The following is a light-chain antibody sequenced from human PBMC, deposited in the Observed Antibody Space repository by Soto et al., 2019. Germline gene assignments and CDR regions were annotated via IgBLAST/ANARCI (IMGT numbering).Light chain of an antibody. J-gene: IGKJ4*01. CDR3: QQYDNWPLT. CDR1: QSVSSN. V-gene: IGKV3-15*01. CDR2: GAS. Sequence: EIVMTQSPATLPVSPGERATLSCRASQSVSSNLAWYRQKPGQAPRFLIYGASTRATGIPARFSGSGSGTEFTLTISSLQSEDFAVYYCQQYDNWPLTVGGGTKVDIK.